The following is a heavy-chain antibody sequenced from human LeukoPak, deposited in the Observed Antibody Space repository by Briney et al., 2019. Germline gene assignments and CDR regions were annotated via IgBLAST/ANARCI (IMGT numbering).Heavy chain of an antibody. Sequence: TGGSLRLSCAASGFTFSSYAMSWVRQAPGKGLEWVSAISGSGGGTYYADSVKGRFTISRDNSKNTLYLQMNSLRAEDTAVYYCAREGARYYDSSGYYSPFDYWGQGTLVTVSS. CDR1: GFTFSSYA. J-gene: IGHJ4*02. CDR2: ISGSGGGT. D-gene: IGHD3-22*01. V-gene: IGHV3-23*01. CDR3: AREGARYYDSSGYYSPFDY.